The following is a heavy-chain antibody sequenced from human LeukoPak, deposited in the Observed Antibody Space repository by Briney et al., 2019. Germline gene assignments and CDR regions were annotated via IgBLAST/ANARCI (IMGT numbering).Heavy chain of an antibody. V-gene: IGHV4-59*01. D-gene: IGHD2-2*02. J-gene: IGHJ6*03. CDR2: IYYSGST. Sequence: SETLSLTCTVSGGSISSYYWGWIRQPPGKGLEWIGYIYYSGSTNYNPSLRSRVTISVDTSKNQFSLKLSSVTAADTAVYYCARDRYCSSTSCYRFYYYMDVWGKGTTVTVSS. CDR3: ARDRYCSSTSCYRFYYYMDV. CDR1: GGSISSYY.